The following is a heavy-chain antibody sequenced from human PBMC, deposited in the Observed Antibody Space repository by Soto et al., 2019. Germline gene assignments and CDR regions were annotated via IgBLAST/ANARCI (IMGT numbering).Heavy chain of an antibody. CDR1: GFTFSTYA. CDR2: ISSNGGST. V-gene: IGHV3-64D*06. Sequence: GGSLRLSCAASGFTFSTYAMSWVRQAPGKGLEWVSAISSNGGSTYYADSVKGRFTISRDNSKNTLYLQMSSLRAEDTAVYYCVKAPYYYDSSGYYYVVAFDIWGQGTMVTVSS. CDR3: VKAPYYYDSSGYYYVVAFDI. D-gene: IGHD3-22*01. J-gene: IGHJ3*02.